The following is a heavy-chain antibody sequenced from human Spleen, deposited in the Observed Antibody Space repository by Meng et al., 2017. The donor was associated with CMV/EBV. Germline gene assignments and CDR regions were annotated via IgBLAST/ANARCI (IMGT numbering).Heavy chain of an antibody. V-gene: IGHV7-4-1*02. Sequence: SCYTFTTYTINLVRQAPGPALEWMGWINTNTGNPPYAQDFTGRFVFSLDTSVSTAYLQINNLKAEDTAVYYCARLFCTRTSCPDFWGQGTLVTVSS. J-gene: IGHJ4*02. D-gene: IGHD2-2*01. CDR2: INTNTGNP. CDR3: ARLFCTRTSCPDF. CDR1: CYTFTTYT.